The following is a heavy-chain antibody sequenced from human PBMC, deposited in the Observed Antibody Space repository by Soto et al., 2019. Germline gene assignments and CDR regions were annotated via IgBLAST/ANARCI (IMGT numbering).Heavy chain of an antibody. CDR1: GYTFTSHW. CDR3: ARVSSDSSGFDFDS. D-gene: IGHD3-22*01. Sequence: GESLKISCMGSGYTFTSHWIGWVRQMPGKGLEWMGIIYPGDSDTRYSPSFQGQVTISADKSIRTAYLQWNSLKASDSALYYCARVSSDSSGFDFDSWGQGTLVTVSS. CDR2: IYPGDSDT. V-gene: IGHV5-51*01. J-gene: IGHJ4*02.